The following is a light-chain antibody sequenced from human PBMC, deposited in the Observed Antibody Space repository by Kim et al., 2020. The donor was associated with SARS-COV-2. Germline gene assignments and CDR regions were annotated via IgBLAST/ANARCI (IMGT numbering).Light chain of an antibody. Sequence: SASFGDRVTITCQASHDISIFVNWYQQKPGKAPKVLIYAASNLGTGVPSRFSGSGSGTDFNLNISRPQTEDIATYFCQQYDNLPYTFGQGTKLEIK. CDR3: QQYDNLPYT. V-gene: IGKV1-33*01. CDR2: AAS. CDR1: HDISIF. J-gene: IGKJ2*01.